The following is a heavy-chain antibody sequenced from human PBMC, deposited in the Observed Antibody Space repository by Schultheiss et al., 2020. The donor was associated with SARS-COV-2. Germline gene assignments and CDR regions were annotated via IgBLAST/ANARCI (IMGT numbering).Heavy chain of an antibody. CDR1: GGSFSGFY. CDR2: TSHLGGT. D-gene: IGHD6-6*01. CDR3: ARAWPFLAAREGHWFDP. J-gene: IGHJ5*02. V-gene: IGHV4-34*01. Sequence: SETLSLTCAVYGGSFSGFYWSWIRQSPGKGLEWIGETSHLGGTKYNSALRSRVTISVDTPKNQFSLKLSSVTAADTAVYYCARAWPFLAAREGHWFDPWGQGTLVTVSS.